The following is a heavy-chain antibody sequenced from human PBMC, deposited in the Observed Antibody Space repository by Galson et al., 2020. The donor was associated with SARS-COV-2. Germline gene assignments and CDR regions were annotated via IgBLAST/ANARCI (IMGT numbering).Heavy chain of an antibody. D-gene: IGHD6-19*01. V-gene: IGHV3-23*01. CDR3: AKGLGSGWYALDY. CDR1: GFTFSSYA. J-gene: IGHJ4*02. Sequence: TGGSLRLSCAASGFTFSSYAMTWVRQAPGKGLEWVSSITGSGSHTFYADSVRGQFTISRDNSKNTLYLQMNSLRAEDTAVYYCAKGLGSGWYALDYWGQGTLLTVSS. CDR2: ITGSGSHT.